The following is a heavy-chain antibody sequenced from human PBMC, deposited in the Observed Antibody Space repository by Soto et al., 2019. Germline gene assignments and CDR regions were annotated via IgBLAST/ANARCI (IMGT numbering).Heavy chain of an antibody. CDR3: ARDPKVNFPFDI. D-gene: IGHD3-3*01. CDR1: GFTFSSYS. J-gene: IGHJ3*02. V-gene: IGHV3-21*01. Sequence: PGGSLRLSCAASGFTFSSYSMNWVRQAPGKGLEWVSSISSSSSYIYYADSVKGRFTISRDNAKNSLYLQMNSLRAEDTAVYYCARDPKVNFPFDIWGQGTMVTVS. CDR2: ISSSSSYI.